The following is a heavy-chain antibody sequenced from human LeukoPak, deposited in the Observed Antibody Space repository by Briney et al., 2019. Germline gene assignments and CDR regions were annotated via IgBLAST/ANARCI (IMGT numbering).Heavy chain of an antibody. J-gene: IGHJ4*02. V-gene: IGHV1-46*01. CDR2: INPSGGST. D-gene: IGHD5-18*01. Sequence: ASVKVSCKASGYTFTSYYMHWVRQAPGQGLEWMGLINPSGGSTSYAQKFQGRVTMTRDTSTSTVYMELSSLRSEDTAVYYCARVQSYHPRGYHRTYYFDYWGQGTLVTVSS. CDR1: GYTFTSYY. CDR3: ARVQSYHPRGYHRTYYFDY.